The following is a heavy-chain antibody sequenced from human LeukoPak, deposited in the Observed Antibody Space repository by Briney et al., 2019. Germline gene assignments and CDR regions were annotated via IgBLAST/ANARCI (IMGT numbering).Heavy chain of an antibody. V-gene: IGHV3-7*01. Sequence: GGSLRLSCVASGFTFSTYWMSWVRQAPGKGLEWVSNIREDGSENYYVDAVKGRFTISRDNAKNSLYLQLDSRRAEYTAVYYCARDKIMGASKHDYGGQGTLVTVSS. CDR3: ARDKIMGASKHDY. CDR1: GFTFSTYW. CDR2: IREDGSEN. J-gene: IGHJ4*02. D-gene: IGHD1-26*01.